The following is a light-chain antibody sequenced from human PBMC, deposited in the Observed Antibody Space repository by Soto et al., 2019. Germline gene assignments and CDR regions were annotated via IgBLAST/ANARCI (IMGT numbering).Light chain of an antibody. V-gene: IGLV2-14*01. J-gene: IGLJ2*01. CDR2: GVS. Sequence: QSVLTQPASVSGSPGQSITISCTGTSSDVGGYNYVSWYQQHPGKAPKLMIYGVSNRPSEVSNRFSGSKSGNTASLTISGLQAEDEANYYCSSYTSGSTLVVFGGGTKLTVL. CDR3: SSYTSGSTLVV. CDR1: SSDVGGYNY.